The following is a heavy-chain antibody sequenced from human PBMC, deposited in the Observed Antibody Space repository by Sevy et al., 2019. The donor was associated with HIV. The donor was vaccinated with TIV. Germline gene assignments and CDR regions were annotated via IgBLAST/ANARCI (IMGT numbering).Heavy chain of an antibody. V-gene: IGHV4-59*01. CDR3: ARVVLWFGELSSYYYYGMDV. D-gene: IGHD3-10*01. Sequence: SEILSLTCTVSGGSISSYYWSWIRQPPGKGLEWIGYIYYSGSTNYNPSLKSRVTISVDTSKNQFSLKLSSVTAADTAVYYCARVVLWFGELSSYYYYGMDVWGQGTTVTVSS. CDR1: GGSISSYY. J-gene: IGHJ6*02. CDR2: IYYSGST.